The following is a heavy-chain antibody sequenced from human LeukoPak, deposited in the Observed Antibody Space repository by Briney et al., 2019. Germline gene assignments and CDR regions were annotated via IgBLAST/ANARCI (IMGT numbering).Heavy chain of an antibody. CDR3: ARGLQAVAAAWGAFDI. Sequence: SETLSLTCTVSGGSISSYYWSWIRQPAGKGPEWIGRIYTSGSTNYNPSLKSRVTMSVDTSKNQFSLKLSSVTAADTAVYYCARGLQAVAAAWGAFDIWGQGTMVTVSS. CDR1: GGSISSYY. V-gene: IGHV4-4*07. D-gene: IGHD6-19*01. CDR2: IYTSGST. J-gene: IGHJ3*02.